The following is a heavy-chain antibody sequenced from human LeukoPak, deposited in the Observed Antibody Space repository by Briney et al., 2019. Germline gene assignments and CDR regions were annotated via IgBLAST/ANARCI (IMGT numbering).Heavy chain of an antibody. Sequence: SGPTLVNPTETLTQTCTVSGFSLSNARMGVSRIRQPPGKALEWLAHIFWNDEKSYSTSLKSRLTISKDTSKSQVVLTMTNMDPVDTATYYCARIAPHTALVTNWFAPWGQGTLVTVSS. CDR2: IFWNDEK. CDR3: ARIAPHTALVTNWFAP. D-gene: IGHD5-18*01. V-gene: IGHV2-26*01. J-gene: IGHJ5*02. CDR1: GFSLSNARMG.